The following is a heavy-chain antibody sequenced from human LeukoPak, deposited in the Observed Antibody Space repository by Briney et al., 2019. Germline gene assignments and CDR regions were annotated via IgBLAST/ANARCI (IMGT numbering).Heavy chain of an antibody. CDR1: GLTFSSYA. CDR2: ISYDGSNK. D-gene: IGHD6-13*01. V-gene: IGHV3-30-3*01. CDR3: ASSADSSSWQYYYYYGMDV. J-gene: IGHJ6*02. Sequence: GGSLRLSCAASGLTFSSYAMHWVRQAPGKGLEWVAVISYDGSNKYYADSVKGRFTISRDNSKNTLYLQMNSLRAEDTAVYYCASSADSSSWQYYYYYGMDVWGQGTTVTVSS.